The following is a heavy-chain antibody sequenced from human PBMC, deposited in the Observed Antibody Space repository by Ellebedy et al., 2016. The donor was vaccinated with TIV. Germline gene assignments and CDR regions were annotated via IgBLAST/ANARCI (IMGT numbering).Heavy chain of an antibody. D-gene: IGHD2-21*01. Sequence: SETLSLXXAVYGESFSGHYWSWIRQSSGKGLEWIGEISHTGSPNYNPSFKSRVVMSVDTSKNQFSLKLSSVTAADTAVYYCVRETIVVVISAMDYYHGMDVWGQGTTVTVS. V-gene: IGHV4-34*01. J-gene: IGHJ6*02. CDR1: GESFSGHY. CDR2: ISHTGSP. CDR3: VRETIVVVISAMDYYHGMDV.